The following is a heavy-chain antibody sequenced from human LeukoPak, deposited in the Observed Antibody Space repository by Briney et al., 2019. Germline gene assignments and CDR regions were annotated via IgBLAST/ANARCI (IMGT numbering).Heavy chain of an antibody. CDR3: AREGNIYCSSTSCYRYYYYMDV. Sequence: SETPSLTCAVSGYSITSGYYWGWIRQPPGKGLEWIGSIYHSGSTYYNPSLKSRVTISVDTSKNQFSLKLSSVTAADTAVYYCAREGNIYCSSTSCYRYYYYMDVWGKGTTVTISS. CDR2: IYHSGST. V-gene: IGHV4-38-2*02. D-gene: IGHD2-2*01. CDR1: GYSITSGYY. J-gene: IGHJ6*03.